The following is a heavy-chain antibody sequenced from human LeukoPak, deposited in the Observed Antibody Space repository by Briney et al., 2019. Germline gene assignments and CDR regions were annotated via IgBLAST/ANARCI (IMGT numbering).Heavy chain of an antibody. D-gene: IGHD3-22*01. CDR2: IYWDDDK. CDR1: GFSLSTSGVG. J-gene: IGHJ4*02. Sequence: ESGPTLVNPTQTLTLTCTFSGFSLSTSGVGVGWIRQPPGKALEWLALIYWDDDKRYSPSLKNRLTITKDTSKNQVVLTMTNMDTVDTATYYCARDSSRYYGLDYWGQGTLVTVSS. V-gene: IGHV2-5*02. CDR3: ARDSSRYYGLDY.